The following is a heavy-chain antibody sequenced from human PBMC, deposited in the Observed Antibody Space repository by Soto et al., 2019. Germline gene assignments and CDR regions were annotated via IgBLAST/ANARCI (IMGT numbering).Heavy chain of an antibody. J-gene: IGHJ4*02. CDR3: AKARHSTSWYGVEADF. CDR1: GFIFSDYA. CDR2: ISYGGDNK. D-gene: IGHD6-13*01. V-gene: IGHV3-30*09. Sequence: QVQLVESGGGVVQPGRSLRLSCAASGFIFSDYAMHWVRQAPGKGLERGAVISYGGDNKYYADSVRGRFAISRDNLQNTLYLQMNSLNPEDTAVYHCAKARHSTSWYGVEADFWGQGTLGTGSS.